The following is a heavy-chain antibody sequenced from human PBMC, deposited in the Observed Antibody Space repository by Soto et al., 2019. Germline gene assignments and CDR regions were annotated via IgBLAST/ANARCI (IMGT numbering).Heavy chain of an antibody. D-gene: IGHD3-10*01. V-gene: IGHV1-18*01. CDR3: TREGSAPYYYYGMDV. J-gene: IGHJ6*02. CDR2: INTHNGNT. CDR1: GYSFTSYG. Sequence: ASVKVSCKASGYSFTSYGISWVRQAPGQGLEWMGWINTHNGNTNYAQNLQGRVTMTADTSTSTAYMELRSLRSDDTAVYYCTREGSAPYYYYGMDVWGQGTTVTAP.